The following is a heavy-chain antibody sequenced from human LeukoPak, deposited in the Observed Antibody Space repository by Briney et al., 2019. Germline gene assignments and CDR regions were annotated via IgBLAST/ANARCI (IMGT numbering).Heavy chain of an antibody. CDR1: GYTFTGYY. CDR3: ARVGCSIAVAGPTDYYFDY. V-gene: IGHV1-2*06. CDR2: INPNSGGT. J-gene: IGHJ4*02. D-gene: IGHD6-19*01. Sequence: GASVKVSCKASGYTFTGYYMHWVRQAPGQGLEWMGRINPNSGGTNYAQKFQGRVTMTRDTSISTAYMELSRLRSDDTAVYYCARVGCSIAVAGPTDYYFDYWGQGTLVTVPS.